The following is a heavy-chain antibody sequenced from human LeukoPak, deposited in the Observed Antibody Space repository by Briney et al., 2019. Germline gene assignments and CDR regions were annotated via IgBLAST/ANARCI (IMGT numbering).Heavy chain of an antibody. J-gene: IGHJ6*03. CDR2: IKSKTDGGTT. CDR3: AKDIRLSPSYYMDV. Sequence: GGSLRLSCAASGFTFSDAWMSWVRQAPGKGLEWVGRIKSKTDGGTTDYAAPVKGRFTISRDDSKNTLYLQMNSLKTEDTAVYYCAKDIRLSPSYYMDVWGKGTTVTVSS. CDR1: GFTFSDAW. V-gene: IGHV3-15*01.